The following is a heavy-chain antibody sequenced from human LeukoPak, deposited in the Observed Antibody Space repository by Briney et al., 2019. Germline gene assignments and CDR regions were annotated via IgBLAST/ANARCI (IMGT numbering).Heavy chain of an antibody. Sequence: GSSVKVSCKASGGTFSSYAISWVRQAPGQGLEWMGRIIPILGIANYAQKFQGRVTMTTDTSTSTAYMELRSLRSDDTAVYYCAREAVNWFDPWGQGTLVTVSS. CDR1: GGTFSSYA. CDR2: IIPILGIA. CDR3: AREAVNWFDP. V-gene: IGHV1-69*04. J-gene: IGHJ5*02.